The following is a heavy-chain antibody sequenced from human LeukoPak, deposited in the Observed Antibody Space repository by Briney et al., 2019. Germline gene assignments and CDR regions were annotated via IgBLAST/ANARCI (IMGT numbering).Heavy chain of an antibody. J-gene: IGHJ6*03. CDR2: IYYSGST. CDR1: GVSISSSNSY. V-gene: IGHV4-61*05. D-gene: IGHD3-3*01. CDR3: ARASDYYYYMDV. Sequence: SETLSLTCTVSGVSISSSNSYWGWIRQPPGKGLEWIGYIYYSGSTNYNPSLKSRVTISVDTSKNQFSLKLSSVTAADTAVYYCARASDYYYYMDVWGKGTTVTISS.